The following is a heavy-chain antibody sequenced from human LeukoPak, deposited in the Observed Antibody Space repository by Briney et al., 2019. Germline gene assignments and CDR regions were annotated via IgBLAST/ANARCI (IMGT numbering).Heavy chain of an antibody. CDR1: GGSISSSSYY. Sequence: SETLSLTCTVSGGSISSSSYYWGWIRQPPGKGLEWIGSIYYSGSTYYNPSLKSRVTISVDTSKNQFSLKLSSVTAADTAVYYCARIAARAARYYFDYWGQGTLVTVSS. V-gene: IGHV4-39*07. D-gene: IGHD6-6*01. CDR3: ARIAARAARYYFDY. CDR2: IYYSGST. J-gene: IGHJ4*02.